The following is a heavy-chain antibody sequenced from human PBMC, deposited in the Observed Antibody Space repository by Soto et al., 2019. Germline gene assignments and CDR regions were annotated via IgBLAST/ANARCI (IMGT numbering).Heavy chain of an antibody. D-gene: IGHD6-13*01. CDR1: GFTFDDYA. V-gene: IGHV3-9*01. CDR3: AKGIAGAAKADYYYYYYMDV. Sequence: GGSLRLSCAASGFTFDDYAMHWVRQAPGKGLEWVSGISWNSGSIGYADSVKGRFTISRDNAKNSLYLQMNSLRAEDTALYYCAKGIAGAAKADYYYYYYMDVWGKGTTVTVSS. CDR2: ISWNSGSI. J-gene: IGHJ6*03.